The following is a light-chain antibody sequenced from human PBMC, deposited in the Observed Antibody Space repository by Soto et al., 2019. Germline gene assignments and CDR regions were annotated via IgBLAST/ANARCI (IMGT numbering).Light chain of an antibody. Sequence: QSVLTQPASVSGSPGQSITISCTGTSSDVGGYNYVSWYQQHPGKAPKLMIYEVSNRPSGVSNRFSGSKSGNTASLTTSGLQAEDEADYYCSSYTSSSTSNYVFGTGTKVTVL. V-gene: IGLV2-14*01. CDR3: SSYTSSSTSNYV. CDR1: SSDVGGYNY. J-gene: IGLJ1*01. CDR2: EVS.